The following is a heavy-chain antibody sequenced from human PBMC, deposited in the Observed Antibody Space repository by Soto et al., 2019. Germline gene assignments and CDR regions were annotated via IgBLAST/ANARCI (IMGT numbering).Heavy chain of an antibody. CDR1: GYAISSGYY. J-gene: IGHJ4*02. CDR3: ARVRYYYDSSGLNYLDY. CDR2: VSHNGVM. D-gene: IGHD3-22*01. Sequence: SETLSLTCSVSGYAISSGYYWGWVRQAPGRGLEWLGSVSHNGVMFHNPSFRSRVTMSVDTSKNQFSLNLRSVTAADTAIYYCARVRYYYDSSGLNYLDYWGQGTLVTVSS. V-gene: IGHV4-38-2*02.